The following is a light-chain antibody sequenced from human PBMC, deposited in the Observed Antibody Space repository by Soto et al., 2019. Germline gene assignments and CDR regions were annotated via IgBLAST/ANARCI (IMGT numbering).Light chain of an antibody. Sequence: DVPLTQSPSSLSASVGDRVNITCRASKSISTFLNWYQQKRGKAPKLLIYGASNLHSGVPSRFSGSGSGTDFTLTISSLQPEDFATYYCQQSHTTPLYTFGQGTKLEI. CDR2: GAS. CDR3: QQSHTTPLYT. V-gene: IGKV1-39*01. J-gene: IGKJ2*01. CDR1: KSISTF.